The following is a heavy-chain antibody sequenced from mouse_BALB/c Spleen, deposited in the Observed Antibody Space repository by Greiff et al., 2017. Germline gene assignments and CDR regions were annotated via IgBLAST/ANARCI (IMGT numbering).Heavy chain of an antibody. CDR1: GFTFSSYT. J-gene: IGHJ4*01. CDR2: ISNGGGST. CDR3: ARHADYYAMDY. Sequence: DVKLVESGGGLVQPGGSLKLSCAASGFTFSSYTMSWVRQTPEKRLEWVAYISNGGGSTYYPDTVKGRFTISRDNAKNTLYLQMSSLKSEDTAMYYCARHADYYAMDYWGQGTSVTVSS. V-gene: IGHV5-12-2*01.